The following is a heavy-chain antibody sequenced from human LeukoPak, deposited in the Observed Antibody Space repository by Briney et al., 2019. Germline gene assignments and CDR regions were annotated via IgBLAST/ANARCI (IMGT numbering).Heavy chain of an antibody. J-gene: IGHJ4*02. CDR3: ARDRGSGHASDY. CDR1: GFTFSTSN. D-gene: IGHD3-10*01. CDR2: ISSTGSYI. Sequence: PGGSLRLSCAASGFTFSTSNMNWVRQVPGKGLEWVSSISSTGSYIYFADSVKGRFTFSRDNAKNSLYLQMNSLRVEDTAVYYCARDRGSGHASDYWGQGTLVTVSS. V-gene: IGHV3-21*01.